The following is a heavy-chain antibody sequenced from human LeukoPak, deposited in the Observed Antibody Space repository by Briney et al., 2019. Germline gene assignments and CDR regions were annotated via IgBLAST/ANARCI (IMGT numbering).Heavy chain of an antibody. D-gene: IGHD2-2*01. Sequence: PGGSLRLSCAASGFTFSSYAMSWVRQAPGKGLEWVSAISGSGGSTYYADSVKGRFTISRDNSKNTLYLQMNSLRAEDTAVYYCAKVETLLVVPAAHDYWGQGTLVTVSS. J-gene: IGHJ4*02. V-gene: IGHV3-23*01. CDR1: GFTFSSYA. CDR2: ISGSGGST. CDR3: AKVETLLVVPAAHDY.